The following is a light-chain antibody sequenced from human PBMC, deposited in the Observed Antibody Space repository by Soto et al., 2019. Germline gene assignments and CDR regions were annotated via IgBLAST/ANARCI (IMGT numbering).Light chain of an antibody. CDR3: QQYTSYLYT. V-gene: IGKV1-5*03. CDR2: KAS. CDR1: QSLGDW. J-gene: IGKJ2*01. Sequence: DIKMTQSPSSLVASVGDRVNITCRASQSLGDWLAWYQRKPGEAPKLLIYKASTLEKGVPSRFSGSGSGTEFTLTITSLQSDDSATYFCQQYTSYLYTFGQGTKLHI.